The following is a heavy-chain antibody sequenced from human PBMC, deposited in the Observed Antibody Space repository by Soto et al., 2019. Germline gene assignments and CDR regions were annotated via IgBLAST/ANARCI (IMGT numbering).Heavy chain of an antibody. CDR1: GFTFSSYW. Sequence: GGSLRLSCAASGFTFSSYWMSWVRQAPGKGLEWVANIKQGGSEKYYVDSVKGRFTISRDNAKNSLYLQMNSLRAEDTAVYYCARVSRYCRSTSCSDFDYWGQGTLVTVSS. D-gene: IGHD2-2*01. CDR2: IKQGGSEK. CDR3: ARVSRYCRSTSCSDFDY. J-gene: IGHJ4*02. V-gene: IGHV3-7*04.